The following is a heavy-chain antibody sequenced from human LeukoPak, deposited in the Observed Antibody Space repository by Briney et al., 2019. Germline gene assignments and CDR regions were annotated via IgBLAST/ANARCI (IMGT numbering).Heavy chain of an antibody. Sequence: ASVKVSCKASGYTFTGYYMHLVRQAPGQGLEWMGWINPNSGGTNYAQKFQGRVTMTRDTSISTAYMELSRLRSDDTAVYYCARDATYYDSSGAFIWGQGTLVTVSS. V-gene: IGHV1-2*02. CDR3: ARDATYYDSSGAFI. CDR2: INPNSGGT. D-gene: IGHD3-22*01. J-gene: IGHJ4*02. CDR1: GYTFTGYY.